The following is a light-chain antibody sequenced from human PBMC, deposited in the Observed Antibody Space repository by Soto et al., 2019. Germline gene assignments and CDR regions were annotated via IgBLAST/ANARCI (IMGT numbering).Light chain of an antibody. CDR2: EVS. CDR1: GSNIGTNNY. Sequence: QSALTQPATVSGSPGQSSTISCTGTGSNIGTNNYVSWYQQQHPGKAPKLMIHEVSNRPSGVSDRFSGSKSGNTASLTISGLQAEDEAEYYCSSYTSSNTLVFGTGTKVTVL. V-gene: IGLV2-14*01. J-gene: IGLJ1*01. CDR3: SSYTSSNTLV.